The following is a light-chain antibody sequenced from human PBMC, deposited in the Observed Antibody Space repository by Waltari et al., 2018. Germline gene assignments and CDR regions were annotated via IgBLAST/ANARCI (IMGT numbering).Light chain of an antibody. Sequence: LMMTQSPATLPVSPGERATLPSRASQSVTSNLAWYQQKPGKAPRPLIYVASTRATGIPARFSGSGSGTEFTLTISSLQSEDFSVYYCQQYNNWPRGTFGQGTRLEIK. V-gene: IGKV3-15*01. CDR1: QSVTSN. J-gene: IGKJ5*01. CDR2: VAS. CDR3: QQYNNWPRGT.